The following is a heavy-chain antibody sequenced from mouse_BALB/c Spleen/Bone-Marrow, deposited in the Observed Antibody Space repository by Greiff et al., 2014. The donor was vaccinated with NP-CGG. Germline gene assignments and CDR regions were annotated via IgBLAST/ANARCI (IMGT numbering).Heavy chain of an antibody. V-gene: IGHV1-9*01. CDR2: ILPGSGTT. Sequence: VQLQQSGAELMKPGASVKISCKATGYTFSSYWIEWVNQRPGHGLERIGEILPGSGTTHYNEKFKDKATFTADTSSNTAYMQLSSLTSEDSAVYYCARGGYDTSIFAYWGQGTLVTVSA. CDR1: GYTFSSYW. J-gene: IGHJ3*01. CDR3: ARGGYDTSIFAY. D-gene: IGHD2-3*01.